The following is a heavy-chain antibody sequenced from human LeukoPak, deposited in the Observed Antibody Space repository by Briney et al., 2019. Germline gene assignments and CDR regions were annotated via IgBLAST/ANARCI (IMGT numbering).Heavy chain of an antibody. CDR1: VFSFNTYE. D-gene: IGHD6-19*01. CDR2: ISESGSTT. J-gene: IGHJ5*02. Sequence: GGSLRLSCAAFVFSFNTYEMSWVRQAPGKGLEWVSYISESGSTTYYADSVKGRFTISRDNAKNSLYLQMNSLRVEDTAVYYCARDRSSGWSGNWFDPWGQGTLVTVSS. V-gene: IGHV3-48*03. CDR3: ARDRSSGWSGNWFDP.